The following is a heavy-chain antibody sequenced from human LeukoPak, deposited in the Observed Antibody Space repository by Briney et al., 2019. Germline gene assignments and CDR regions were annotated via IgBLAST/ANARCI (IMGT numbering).Heavy chain of an antibody. Sequence: SQTLSLTCAVYGGSVRDNYWSWIRQPPGKGLEWIGEIHHSGSTKYNPSLKSRVTISLDTSKNQFSLKLNSMTAADTAVYYCAGHVSAAAGGRWGQGTLVTVSS. V-gene: IGHV4-34*01. CDR2: IHHSGST. CDR1: GGSVRDNY. D-gene: IGHD6-13*01. CDR3: AGHVSAAAGGR. J-gene: IGHJ4*02.